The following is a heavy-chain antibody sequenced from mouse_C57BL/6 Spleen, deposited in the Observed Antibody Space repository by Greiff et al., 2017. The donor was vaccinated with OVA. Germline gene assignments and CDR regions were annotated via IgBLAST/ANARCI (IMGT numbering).Heavy chain of an antibody. CDR2: IYPGDGDT. CDR1: GYAFSSYW. CDR3: ARRRGLTGAHWYFDV. J-gene: IGHJ1*03. Sequence: QVQLQQSGAELVKPGASVKISCKASGYAFSSYWMNWVKQRPGKGLEWIGQIYPGDGDTNYNGKFKGKATLTADKSSSTAYMQLSSLTSEDSAVYFCARRRGLTGAHWYFDVWGTGTTVTVSS. D-gene: IGHD4-1*01. V-gene: IGHV1-80*01.